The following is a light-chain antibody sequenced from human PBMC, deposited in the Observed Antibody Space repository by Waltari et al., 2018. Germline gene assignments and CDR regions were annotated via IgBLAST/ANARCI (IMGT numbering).Light chain of an antibody. CDR1: QSLSNY. CDR3: QQRRNWPLT. Sequence: DIVFTQSPATLSLSPGERSTLSCRASQSLSNYLAWYQQKPGQAPRLLIYDTSNRATGIPARFSGSGFGTDFTLTISSLEPEDFAVYYCQQRRNWPLTFGGGTKVEIK. CDR2: DTS. V-gene: IGKV3-11*01. J-gene: IGKJ4*01.